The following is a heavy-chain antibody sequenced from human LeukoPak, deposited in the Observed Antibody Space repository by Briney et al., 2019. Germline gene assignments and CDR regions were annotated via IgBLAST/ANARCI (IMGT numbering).Heavy chain of an antibody. Sequence: GGSLRLSCAASGFTFSDYYMSWIRQAPGKGLEWVSYISSSGSTIYYADSVKGRFTISRDNAKNSLFLQMNSLRAEDTAVYYCARDLYYDSSGYYYYWGREPWSPSPQ. J-gene: IGHJ4*02. V-gene: IGHV3-11*01. CDR3: ARDLYYDSSGYYYY. CDR2: ISSSGSTI. CDR1: GFTFSDYY. D-gene: IGHD3-22*01.